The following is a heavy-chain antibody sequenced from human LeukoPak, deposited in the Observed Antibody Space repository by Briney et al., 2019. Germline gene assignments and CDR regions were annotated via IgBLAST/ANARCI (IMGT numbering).Heavy chain of an antibody. Sequence: GGSLSLSCAASGFTFSSYAMSWVGQAPGKGGEWLSAIRSSGSSPYYAASVKGRFTISRDNSKNTRYLQLNSLRAENTAVYYCAKLRYYFDYWGQGTLVTVSS. V-gene: IGHV3-23*01. J-gene: IGHJ4*02. CDR3: AKLRYYFDY. CDR2: IRSSGSSP. CDR1: GFTFSSYA.